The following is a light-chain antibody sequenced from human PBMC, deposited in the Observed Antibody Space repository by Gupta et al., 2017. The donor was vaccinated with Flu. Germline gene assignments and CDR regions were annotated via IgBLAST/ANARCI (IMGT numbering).Light chain of an antibody. Sequence: QSALTQPASVSGSPGQSITISCTGTSSDVGGHNYVSWYQQHPGKALKLMIYEVNNRPPGISNRFSGSKSGNTASLTISGLQAEGEADNYCNSYTSSGTLYVFGTGTKVTVL. CDR3: NSYTSSGTLYV. CDR2: EVN. V-gene: IGLV2-14*01. J-gene: IGLJ1*01. CDR1: SSDVGGHNY.